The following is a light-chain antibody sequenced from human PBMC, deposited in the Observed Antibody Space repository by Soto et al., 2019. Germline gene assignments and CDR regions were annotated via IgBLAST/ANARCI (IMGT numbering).Light chain of an antibody. V-gene: IGLV2-8*01. CDR3: SSYAGTYNLYV. Sequence: QSVLTQPPSASGSPGQSVTISCTGTSSDVGAYNYVSWYQQHPGKAPKLMIYEVSKRPSGVPDRFSGSKSGNTASLTVSGLQAEDEAAYYCSSYAGTYNLYVFGTGTKGPVL. CDR2: EVS. CDR1: SSDVGAYNY. J-gene: IGLJ1*01.